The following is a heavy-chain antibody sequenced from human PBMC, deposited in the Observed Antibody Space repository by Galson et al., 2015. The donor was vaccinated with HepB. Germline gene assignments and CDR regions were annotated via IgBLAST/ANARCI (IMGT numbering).Heavy chain of an antibody. CDR3: ARIGGSGGDIDY. CDR1: GFSLSTSGLR. V-gene: IGHV2-70*04. J-gene: IGHJ4*02. D-gene: IGHD3-16*01. CDR2: IDWDDDK. Sequence: PALVKPTQTLTLTCTFSGFSLSTSGLRVSWIRQPPGKALEWLARIDWDDDKFYSISLKTRLTISKDTSKNQVVLTMTNMDPVDTATYYCARIGGSGGDIDYWGQGTLVTVSS.